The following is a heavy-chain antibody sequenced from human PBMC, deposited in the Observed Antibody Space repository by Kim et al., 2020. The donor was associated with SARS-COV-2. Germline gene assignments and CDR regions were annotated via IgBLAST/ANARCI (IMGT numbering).Heavy chain of an antibody. Sequence: GGSLRLSCAASGFTFSSYAMHWVRQAPGKGLEWVAVIWYDGSNKYYAYSVKGRFTISRDNSKNTLYLQMNSLRAEDTAVYYCAKIPLDYYDSSGSADYWGQGTLVTVSS. J-gene: IGHJ4*02. D-gene: IGHD3-22*01. V-gene: IGHV3-33*06. CDR3: AKIPLDYYDSSGSADY. CDR1: GFTFSSYA. CDR2: IWYDGSNK.